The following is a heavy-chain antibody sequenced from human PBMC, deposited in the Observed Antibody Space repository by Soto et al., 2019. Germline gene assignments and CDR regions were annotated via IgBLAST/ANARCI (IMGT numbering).Heavy chain of an antibody. CDR2: IIPMFGTT. Sequence: ASVKVSCKASGGSFSSYAFSWVRQAPGQGLEWMGGIIPMFGTTNYAQKFQDRVTITADELTTTAYMDLSSLRSEDTAVYYCVLLDSYYYYGMDVWGQGTTVTVS. CDR1: GGSFSSYA. J-gene: IGHJ6*02. V-gene: IGHV1-69*13. D-gene: IGHD3-3*02. CDR3: VLLDSYYYYGMDV.